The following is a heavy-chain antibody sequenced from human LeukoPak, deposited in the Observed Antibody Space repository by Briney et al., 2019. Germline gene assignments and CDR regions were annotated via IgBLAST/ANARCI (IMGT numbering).Heavy chain of an antibody. CDR2: LNTDGSDT. V-gene: IGHV3-74*01. J-gene: IGHJ2*01. Sequence: GGSLILSCAASGFTFFNYAMTWVRQAPGKGLVWVSRLNTDGSDTRCADSVQGRFTISRDNAKNTLYLQMNSLRAEDTAVYYCARSEAVAWSFDLWGRGTLVTVSS. D-gene: IGHD6-19*01. CDR1: GFTFFNYA. CDR3: ARSEAVAWSFDL.